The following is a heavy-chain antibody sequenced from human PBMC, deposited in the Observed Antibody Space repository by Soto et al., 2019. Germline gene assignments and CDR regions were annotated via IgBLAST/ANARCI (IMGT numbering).Heavy chain of an antibody. Sequence: ASVKVSCKASGYSFSSYGITWVRQAPGQGLEWMGWIGAFNGNTNYAQNLQGRVTMTTDTSTTTASMELRSLNSDDTAVYYCAKYRVKDSISYVLAVWGQGTTVIVS. V-gene: IGHV1-18*04. CDR2: IGAFNGNT. D-gene: IGHD3-22*01. CDR1: GYSFSSYG. CDR3: AKYRVKDSISYVLAV. J-gene: IGHJ6*02.